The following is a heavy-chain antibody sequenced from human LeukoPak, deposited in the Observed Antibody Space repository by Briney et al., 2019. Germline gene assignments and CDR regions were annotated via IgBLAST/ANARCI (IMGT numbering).Heavy chain of an antibody. Sequence: ASVKVSCKASGGTFSSYAISWVRQAPGQGLEWMGRIIPIFGTANYAQKFQGRVTITTDESTSTAYMELSSLRSEDTAVYYCARNAYYDSSGYYLLFDYWGQGTLFTVSS. V-gene: IGHV1-69*05. D-gene: IGHD3-22*01. CDR3: ARNAYYDSSGYYLLFDY. J-gene: IGHJ4*02. CDR2: IIPIFGTA. CDR1: GGTFSSYA.